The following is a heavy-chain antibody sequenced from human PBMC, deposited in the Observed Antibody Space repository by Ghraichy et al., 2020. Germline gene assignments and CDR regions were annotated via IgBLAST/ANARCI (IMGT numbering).Heavy chain of an antibody. Sequence: GGSLRLSCAASGFTFSNFGMHWVRKAQGKGLEWVALISYDGSKKYYVDSVKGRFTISRDNSKNTLYLQMNSLRPEDTAIYYCAKDSSGWYASLSYFYYGMDVWGQGTTVTVSS. CDR3: AKDSSGWYASLSYFYYGMDV. CDR2: ISYDGSKK. D-gene: IGHD6-19*01. J-gene: IGHJ6*02. V-gene: IGHV3-30*18. CDR1: GFTFSNFG.